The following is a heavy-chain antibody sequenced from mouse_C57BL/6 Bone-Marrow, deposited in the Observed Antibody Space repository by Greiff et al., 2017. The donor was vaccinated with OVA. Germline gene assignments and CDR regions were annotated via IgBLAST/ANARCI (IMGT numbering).Heavy chain of an antibody. CDR1: GYTFTSYW. V-gene: IGHV1-50*01. CDR3: ARDYGSSYADYFDY. J-gene: IGHJ2*01. D-gene: IGHD1-1*01. CDR2: LDPSDSYT. Sequence: VQLQQPGAELVKPGASVKLSCKASGYTFTSYWMQWVKQRPGQGLEWIGELDPSDSYTNYNQKFKGKATLTVDTSSSTAYMQLSSLTSEYSAVYYCARDYGSSYADYFDYWGQGTTLTVSS.